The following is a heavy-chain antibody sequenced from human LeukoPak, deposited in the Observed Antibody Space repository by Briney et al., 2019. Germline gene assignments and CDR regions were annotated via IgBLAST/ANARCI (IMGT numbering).Heavy chain of an antibody. CDR2: INHSGST. D-gene: IGHD3-10*01. V-gene: IGHV4-34*01. CDR1: GGSFSGYY. J-gene: IGHJ4*02. CDR3: ARAGYYYGSGSTHVDY. Sequence: SETLSLTCAVYGGSFSGYYWSWLRQPPGKGLEWIGEINHSGSTNYNPSLKSRVTISVDTSKNQFSLKLSSVTAADTAVYYCARAGYYYGSGSTHVDYWGQGTLVTVSS.